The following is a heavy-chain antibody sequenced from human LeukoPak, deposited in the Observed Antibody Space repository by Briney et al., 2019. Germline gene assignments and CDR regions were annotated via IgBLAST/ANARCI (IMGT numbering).Heavy chain of an antibody. CDR3: ARRSTHDAFDF. V-gene: IGHV5-51*01. CDR1: GYSFPNYW. CDR2: IYPGDSTT. Sequence: GESLKISCKGSGYSFPNYWIAWVRQMPGKGLEWLGIIYPGDSTTRYSPSLQGQVTVSADKSINTAYLQWSSLKASDTAMYYCARRSTHDAFDFWGQGTMVTVSS. J-gene: IGHJ3*01.